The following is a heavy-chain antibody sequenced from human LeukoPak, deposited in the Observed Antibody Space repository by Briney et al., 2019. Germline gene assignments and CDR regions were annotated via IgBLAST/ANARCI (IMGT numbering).Heavy chain of an antibody. CDR3: TRQRYCSGGSCYLDHGMDV. J-gene: IGHJ6*02. D-gene: IGHD2-15*01. Sequence: GGSLRLSCAASGFTFSGSAMHWVRQASGKGLEWVGRIRSKANSYATAYAASVKGRFTISRDDSKNTAYLQMNSLKTEDTAVYYCTRQRYCSGGSCYLDHGMDVWGQGTTVTVSS. CDR2: IRSKANSYAT. V-gene: IGHV3-73*01. CDR1: GFTFSGSA.